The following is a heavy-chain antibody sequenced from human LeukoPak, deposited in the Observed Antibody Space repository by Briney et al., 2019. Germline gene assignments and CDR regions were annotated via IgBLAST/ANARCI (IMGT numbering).Heavy chain of an antibody. J-gene: IGHJ4*02. V-gene: IGHV1-18*04. CDR2: ISAYNGNT. D-gene: IGHD3-10*01. Sequence: ASVKVSCKASGYTFTGYYMHWVRQAPGQGLEWMGWISAYNGNTNYAQKLQGRVTMTTDTSTSTAYMELRSLRSDDTAVYYCAKVRILYYYGSGSYPDYWGQGTLVTVSS. CDR1: GYTFTGYY. CDR3: AKVRILYYYGSGSYPDY.